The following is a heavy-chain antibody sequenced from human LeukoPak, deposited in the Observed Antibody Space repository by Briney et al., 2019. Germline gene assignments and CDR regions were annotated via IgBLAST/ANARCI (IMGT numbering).Heavy chain of an antibody. CDR1: GGSINNYY. V-gene: IGHV4-59*01. D-gene: IGHD4-17*01. CDR2: NFYTGAT. CDR3: ARYVSAVTTSSRHYMDV. Sequence: SETLSLTCSVSGGSINNYYWTWIRQPPGERLQWIGWNFYTGATYYHPSFESRVTISLDTSKNQFSLNLRSVTAADTAVYYCARYVSAVTTSSRHYMDVWGKGTTVTVSS. J-gene: IGHJ6*03.